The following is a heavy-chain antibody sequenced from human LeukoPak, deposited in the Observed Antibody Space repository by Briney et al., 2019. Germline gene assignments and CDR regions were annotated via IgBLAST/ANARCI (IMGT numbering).Heavy chain of an antibody. CDR2: ILYDESEK. CDR1: GFSFSGYA. Sequence: GGSLRLSCAASGFSFSGYAMHWVRQAPGKGLEWVALILYDESEKYYADSVKGRFTISRDNSKDTLYLEMNNLRAEDTAVYYCATWGFDITPTMKWGQGTLVTVSS. D-gene: IGHD1-20*01. CDR3: ATWGFDITPTMK. J-gene: IGHJ4*02. V-gene: IGHV3-30*04.